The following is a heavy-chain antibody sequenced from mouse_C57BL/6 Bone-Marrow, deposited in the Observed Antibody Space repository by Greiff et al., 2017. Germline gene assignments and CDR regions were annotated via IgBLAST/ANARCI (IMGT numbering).Heavy chain of an antibody. J-gene: IGHJ2*01. CDR3: ARLTD. CDR2: IHPNSGST. V-gene: IGHV1-64*01. CDR1: GYTFTSYW. Sequence: QVQLQQPGAELVQPGASVTLSCTASGYTFTSYWMHWVKQRPGQGLEWLGMIHPNSGSTNYNERFKSKATLAVDKSSSTAYMQLSSLTSEDSAVYYCARLTDWGQGTTVTVSS. D-gene: IGHD2-13*01.